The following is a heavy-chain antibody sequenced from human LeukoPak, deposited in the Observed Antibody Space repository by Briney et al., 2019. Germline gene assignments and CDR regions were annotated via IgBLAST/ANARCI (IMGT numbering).Heavy chain of an antibody. CDR1: GGTFTNYA. D-gene: IGHD5-24*01. J-gene: IGHJ4*02. Sequence: ASVKVSCKASGGTFTNYAFNWVRQAPGQGLEWMGNTIPMFDTTNYAPKFQDRISITADESSATTYLEVNSLRSEDTAVFYCARERDAIIDYWGQGTLIIVSS. CDR3: ARERDAIIDY. CDR2: TIPMFDTT. V-gene: IGHV1-69*13.